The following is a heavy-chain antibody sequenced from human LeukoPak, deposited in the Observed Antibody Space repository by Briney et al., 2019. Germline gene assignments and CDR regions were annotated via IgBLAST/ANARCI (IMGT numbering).Heavy chain of an antibody. Sequence: SGGSLRLSCAASGFTFSSYAMSWVRQAPGKGLKWVSAISGSGGSTYYADSVKGRFTISRDNPKNTLYLQMNSLRAEDTAVYYCAKGGGYSYGPFDYWGQGTLVTVSS. V-gene: IGHV3-23*01. CDR3: AKGGGYSYGPFDY. D-gene: IGHD5-18*01. CDR1: GFTFSSYA. J-gene: IGHJ4*02. CDR2: ISGSGGST.